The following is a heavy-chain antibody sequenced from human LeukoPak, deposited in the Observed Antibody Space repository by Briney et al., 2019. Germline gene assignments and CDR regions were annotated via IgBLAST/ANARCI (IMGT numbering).Heavy chain of an antibody. CDR3: ANSPWAAAGYFDY. CDR1: GYTFTSYD. CDR2: MNPNSGNT. D-gene: IGHD6-13*01. J-gene: IGHJ4*02. Sequence: ASVKVSCKASGYTFTSYDINWVRQATGQGLEWMGWMNPNSGNTGYAQKFQGRVTMTRNTSISTAYMELSSLRSEDTAVYYCANSPWAAAGYFDYWGQGTLVTVSS. V-gene: IGHV1-8*01.